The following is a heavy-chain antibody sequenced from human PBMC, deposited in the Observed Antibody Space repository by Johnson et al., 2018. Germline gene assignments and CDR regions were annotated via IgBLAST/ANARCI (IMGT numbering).Heavy chain of an antibody. J-gene: IGHJ6*03. CDR3: GRGAHHYYYYMDV. CDR2: ILNKANSYTT. V-gene: IGHV3-72*01. CDR1: GFTFSDHY. Sequence: VQLVESGGGLVQPGGSLRLSCAASGFTFSDHYMDWVRQAPGKGLEWVGRILNKANSYTTKYAESVKGRFTISRDDSKNSLYLQMNTLKTEDTAVYFCGRGAHHYYYYMDVWGIGTTVTVSS.